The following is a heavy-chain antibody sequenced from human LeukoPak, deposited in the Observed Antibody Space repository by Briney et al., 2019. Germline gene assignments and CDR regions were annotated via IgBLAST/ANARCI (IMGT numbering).Heavy chain of an antibody. V-gene: IGHV5-51*01. Sequence: GESLKISCKGSGYSFTSYWIGWVRQMPGKGLEWMGIIYPGDSDTRYSPSFQGQVTISADKSISTAYLQWSSLKASDTAMYYCATLGVKAYCGGDCAYYYYGMDVWGQGTTVTVSS. J-gene: IGHJ6*02. D-gene: IGHD2-21*02. CDR3: ATLGVKAYCGGDCAYYYYGMDV. CDR2: IYPGDSDT. CDR1: GYSFTSYW.